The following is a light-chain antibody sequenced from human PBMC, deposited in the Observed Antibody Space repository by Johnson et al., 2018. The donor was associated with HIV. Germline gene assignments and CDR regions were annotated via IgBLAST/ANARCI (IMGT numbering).Light chain of an antibody. CDR3: GTWDSSLRVGF. CDR2: ENN. CDR1: SSNIGNNY. V-gene: IGLV1-51*02. Sequence: QSVLTQPPSVSAAPGQKVTISCSGSSSNIGNNYVSWYQQIPGTAPKLLIYENNKRPSGIPDRFSGSKSGTSATLALTGLQTGDEADYYCGTWDSSLRVGFFGTGTKVTVL. J-gene: IGLJ1*01.